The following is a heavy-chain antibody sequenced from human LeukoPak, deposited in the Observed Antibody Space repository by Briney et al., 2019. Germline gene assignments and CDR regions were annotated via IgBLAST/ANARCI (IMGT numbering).Heavy chain of an antibody. CDR1: GYTFTSYY. Sequence: ASVKVSCKASGYTFTSYYMHWVRQAPGQGLEWMGIINPSGGSTSYAQKFQGRVTITADESTSTAYMELSSLRSEDTAVYYCARGSQITMVRGVITAPLDYWGQGTLVTVSS. V-gene: IGHV1-46*01. CDR2: INPSGGST. CDR3: ARGSQITMVRGVITAPLDY. J-gene: IGHJ4*02. D-gene: IGHD3-10*01.